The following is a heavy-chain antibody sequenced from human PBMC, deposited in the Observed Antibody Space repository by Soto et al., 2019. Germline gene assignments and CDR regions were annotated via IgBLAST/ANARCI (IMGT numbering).Heavy chain of an antibody. CDR2: INHSGST. Sequence: SETLSLTCAVYGGSFSGYYWSWIRQPPGKGLEWIGEINHSGSTNYNPSLKSRVTISVDTSKNQFSLKLSSVTAADTAVYYCARGGDCSSTSCYSVETNWFDPWGQGTLVTVSS. CDR1: GGSFSGYY. V-gene: IGHV4-34*01. D-gene: IGHD2-2*01. J-gene: IGHJ5*02. CDR3: ARGGDCSSTSCYSVETNWFDP.